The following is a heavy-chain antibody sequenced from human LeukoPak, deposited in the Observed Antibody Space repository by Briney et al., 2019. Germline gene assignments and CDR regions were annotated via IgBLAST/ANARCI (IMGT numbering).Heavy chain of an antibody. CDR2: ISGSGGST. CDR3: AKGSIVVVVAV. V-gene: IGHV3-23*01. D-gene: IGHD2-15*01. CDR1: GFTFSSYG. J-gene: IGHJ4*02. Sequence: PGGSLRLSCEASGFTFSSYGMSWVRQAPGKGLEWVSAISGSGGSTYYADSVKGRFTISRDNSKNTLYLQTNSLRAEDTAVYYCAKGSIVVVVAVWGQGTLVTVSS.